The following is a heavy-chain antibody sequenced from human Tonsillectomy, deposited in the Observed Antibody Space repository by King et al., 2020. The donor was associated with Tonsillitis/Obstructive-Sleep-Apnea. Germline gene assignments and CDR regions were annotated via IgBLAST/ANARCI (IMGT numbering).Heavy chain of an antibody. CDR2: IYYSGTT. V-gene: IGHV4-59*01. Sequence: MQLPESGPGLVKPSETLSLTCTVSGGSISSYYWSWIRQPPGKGLEWIGYIYYSGTTKYNPSLKRRVTISVDTSKNHFSLKLSSVTAADTAVYYCAREVPGMDAFDIWGQGTMVTVSS. J-gene: IGHJ3*02. CDR3: AREVPGMDAFDI. D-gene: IGHD2-2*01. CDR1: GGSISSYY.